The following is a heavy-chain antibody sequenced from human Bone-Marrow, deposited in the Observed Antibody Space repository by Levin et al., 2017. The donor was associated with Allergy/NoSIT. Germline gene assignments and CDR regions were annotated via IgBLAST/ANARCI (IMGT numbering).Heavy chain of an antibody. J-gene: IGHJ6*02. CDR1: GFTFSTYA. Sequence: AGESLKISCVASGFTFSTYAIHWVRQAPGKGLEWVAVLWYDGSNKYYADSVKGRFTVSRDNSKNTLYLQMNSLRAEDTAVYYCASLLGGRGATHDSYGMDVWGQGTTVTVSS. CDR2: LWYDGSNK. D-gene: IGHD1-26*01. V-gene: IGHV3-33*01. CDR3: ASLLGGRGATHDSYGMDV.